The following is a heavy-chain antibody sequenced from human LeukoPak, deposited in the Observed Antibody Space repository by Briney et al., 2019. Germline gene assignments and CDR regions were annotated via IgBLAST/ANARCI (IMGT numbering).Heavy chain of an antibody. CDR3: ARDSNRLYYYDSSGYYPDAFDI. CDR2: ISSSNNTI. V-gene: IGHV3-48*01. CDR1: GFTFSSYE. D-gene: IGHD3-22*01. Sequence: GGSLRLSCAASGFTFSSYEMNWVRQAPGKGLEWVSYISSSNNTIYYADSVMGRFTISRDNAKNSLYLQMNSLRAEDTAVYYCARDSNRLYYYDSSGYYPDAFDIWGQGTMVTVSS. J-gene: IGHJ3*02.